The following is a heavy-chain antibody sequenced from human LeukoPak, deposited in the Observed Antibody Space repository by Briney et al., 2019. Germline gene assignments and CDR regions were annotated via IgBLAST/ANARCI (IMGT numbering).Heavy chain of an antibody. J-gene: IGHJ4*02. D-gene: IGHD2-15*01. CDR3: ATVAAHDY. V-gene: IGHV4-34*01. Sequence: SETLSLTCAVYGGSFSGYYWSWIRQPPGKGLEWIGEINHSGSTNYNPSLKSRVTISVDTSKNQFSLKLSSVTAADTAVYYCATVAAHDYWGQGALVTVSS. CDR2: INHSGST. CDR1: GGSFSGYY.